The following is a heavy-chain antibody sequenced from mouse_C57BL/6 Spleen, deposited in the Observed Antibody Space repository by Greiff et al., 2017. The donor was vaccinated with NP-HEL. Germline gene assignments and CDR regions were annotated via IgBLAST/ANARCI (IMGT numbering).Heavy chain of an antibody. D-gene: IGHD4-1*02. CDR3: SRSIQLGAGYFDV. Sequence: VQLQQSGPELVKPGASVKIPCKASGYTFTDYNMDWVKQSHGKSLEWIGDINPNNGGTIYNQKFKGKATLTVDKSSSTAYMELRSLTSEDTAVYYCSRSIQLGAGYFDVWGTGTTVTVSS. V-gene: IGHV1-18*01. CDR2: INPNNGGT. CDR1: GYTFTDYN. J-gene: IGHJ1*03.